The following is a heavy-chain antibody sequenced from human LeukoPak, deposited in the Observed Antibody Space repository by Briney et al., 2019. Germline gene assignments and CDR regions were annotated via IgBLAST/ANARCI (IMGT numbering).Heavy chain of an antibody. CDR3: ARNLGGSSWYWFDP. D-gene: IGHD6-13*01. V-gene: IGHV4-59*01. Sequence: PSETLSLTCTVSGDSISSYFWSWIRQPPGKGLEWIGYIYYSGSTNYSPSLKSRVTISVDTSKNHFSLRLSSVTSADTAVYYCARNLGGSSWYWFDPWGQGTLVTVSS. J-gene: IGHJ5*02. CDR1: GDSISSYF. CDR2: IYYSGST.